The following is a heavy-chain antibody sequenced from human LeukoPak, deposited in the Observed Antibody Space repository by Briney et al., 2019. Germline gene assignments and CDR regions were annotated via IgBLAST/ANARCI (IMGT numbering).Heavy chain of an antibody. J-gene: IGHJ6*04. CDR2: ISSSGSTI. CDR3: ARVAVTPYYYYGMDV. CDR1: GFTFSSYE. D-gene: IGHD4-17*01. V-gene: IGHV3-48*03. Sequence: GGSLRLSYAASGFTFSSYEMNWVRQAPGKGLEWVSYISSSGSTIYYADSVKGRFTISRDNSKNTLYLQMNSLRAEDTAVYYCARVAVTPYYYYGMDVWGKGTTVTVSS.